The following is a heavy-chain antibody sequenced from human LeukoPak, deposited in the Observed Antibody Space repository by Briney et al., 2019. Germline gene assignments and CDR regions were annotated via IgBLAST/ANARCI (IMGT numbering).Heavy chain of an antibody. CDR3: ARHDCSGGSCYLPPHY. CDR2: IYTSGST. V-gene: IGHV4-4*07. D-gene: IGHD2-15*01. J-gene: IGHJ4*02. Sequence: SETLSLTCTVSGGSISSYYWSWIRQPAGKGLEWIGRIYTSGSTNYNPSLKSRVTMSVDTSKNQFSLKLSSVTAADTAVYYCARHDCSGGSCYLPPHYWGQGTLVTVSS. CDR1: GGSISSYY.